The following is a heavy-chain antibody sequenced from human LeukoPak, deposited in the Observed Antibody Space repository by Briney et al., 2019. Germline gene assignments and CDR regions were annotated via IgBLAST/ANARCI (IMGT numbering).Heavy chain of an antibody. V-gene: IGHV1-3*01. Sequence: ASVKVSCKASGYTFTSYAIHWVRQAPGQRLEWMGWINPANGITKYSQKFRGRVTITRDTSASTAYMELSSLRSEDTAVYYCARAAGYCSGGSLCYGMDVWGQGTTVTVSS. D-gene: IGHD2-15*01. CDR2: INPANGIT. CDR1: GYTFTSYA. J-gene: IGHJ6*02. CDR3: ARAAGYCSGGSLCYGMDV.